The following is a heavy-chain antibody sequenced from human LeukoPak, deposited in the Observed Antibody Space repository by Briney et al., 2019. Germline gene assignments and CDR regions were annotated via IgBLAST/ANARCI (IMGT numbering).Heavy chain of an antibody. CDR2: ISGSGSTM. D-gene: IGHD3-22*01. V-gene: IGHV3-11*01. CDR3: AREARMIYYDSSGYYPIDY. CDR1: GFTFGDYY. J-gene: IGHJ4*02. Sequence: GGSLRLSCAASGFTFGDYYMTWVRQAPGKGLEWLSDISGSGSTMYYADSVKGRFTISRDNAKNSLYLQINSVRAEDTAVYYCAREARMIYYDSSGYYPIDYWGQGTLVTVSS.